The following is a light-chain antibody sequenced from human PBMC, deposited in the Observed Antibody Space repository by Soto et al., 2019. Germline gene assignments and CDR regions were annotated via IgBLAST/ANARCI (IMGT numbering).Light chain of an antibody. V-gene: IGKV3-20*01. J-gene: IGKJ4*01. CDR1: QTVSSSY. CDR2: GAS. CDR3: QQYGSSPRVT. Sequence: EIVLTQSPGTLSLSPGEGATLSCRASQTVSSSYLAWYQQKPGQAPRLLIYGASSRATGIPDRFSGSGSGTDFTLTISRLEPEDFAVYYCQQYGSSPRVTFGGGTKVEIK.